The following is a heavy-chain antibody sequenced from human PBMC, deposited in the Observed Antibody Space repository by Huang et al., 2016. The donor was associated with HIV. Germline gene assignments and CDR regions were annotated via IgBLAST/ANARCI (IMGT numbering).Heavy chain of an antibody. V-gene: IGHV3-74*01. CDR3: ARAGGFEI. J-gene: IGHJ3*02. CDR1: GFKFSNYW. Sequence: EEHLVESGGGLVQPGGFLRLSCEASGFKFSNYWMQWVRQAPGKGLRCVSRIKIDGRTTDYADSVKGRFTISRDNAKNTLYLQMSSLTAEDTAIYYCARAGGFEIWGQGTVVTVSS. D-gene: IGHD2-15*01. CDR2: IKIDGRTT.